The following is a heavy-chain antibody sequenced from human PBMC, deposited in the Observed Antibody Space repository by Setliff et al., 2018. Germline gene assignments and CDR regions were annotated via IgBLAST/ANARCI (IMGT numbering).Heavy chain of an antibody. J-gene: IGHJ4*02. D-gene: IGHD2-15*01. CDR1: NYSINSNTYSY. CDR3: VRVRVVVAATFDY. CDR2: VYHSGST. Sequence: SETLSLTCSVSNYSINSNTYSYWGWIRQPPGKGLEWIGTVYHSGSTYYNPSLKSRVTVSLDTSNNQFSLKLSSVAATDTAAYYCVRVRVVVAATFDYWGQGMLVTVSS. V-gene: IGHV4-38-2*02.